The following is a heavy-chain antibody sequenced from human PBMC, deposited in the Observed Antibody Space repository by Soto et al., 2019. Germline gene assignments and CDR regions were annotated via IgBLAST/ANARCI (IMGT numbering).Heavy chain of an antibody. J-gene: IGHJ4*02. CDR1: GFTFSSYS. CDR3: AVTTVTTPPSFHY. V-gene: IGHV3-21*01. D-gene: IGHD4-4*01. CDR2: ISSSSSYI. Sequence: GGSLRLSCAASGFTFSSYSMNWVRQAPGKGLEWVSSISSSSSYIYYADSVKGRFTISRDNAKNSLYLQMNSLRAEDTAVYYCAVTTVTTPPSFHYWGPATLVTGST.